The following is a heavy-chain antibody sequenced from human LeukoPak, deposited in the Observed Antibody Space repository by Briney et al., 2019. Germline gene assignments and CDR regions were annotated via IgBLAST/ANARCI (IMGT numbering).Heavy chain of an antibody. D-gene: IGHD3-10*02. CDR2: IYYSGST. J-gene: IGHJ4*02. V-gene: IGHV4-34*01. Sequence: SETLSLTCAVYGGSFSGYYWSWIRQPPGKGLEWIGSIYYSGSTYYNPSLKSRVTISVDTSKNQFSLKLSSVTAADTAVYYCARLCRALSGACFDYWGQGTLVTASS. CDR3: ARLCRALSGACFDY. CDR1: GGSFSGYY.